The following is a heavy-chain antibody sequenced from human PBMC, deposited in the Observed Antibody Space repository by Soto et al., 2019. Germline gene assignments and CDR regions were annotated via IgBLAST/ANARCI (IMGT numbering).Heavy chain of an antibody. Sequence: QVQLQESGPGLVKPSGTLSLTCAVSSGSISSSNWWSWVRQPPGKGLEWIGEIYHSGSTNYNRSLKSIVTISVNRYRKQLSLNLSSETAADTAVNCCARATVENWNYPIYYYYYMAVWGKRTTVAV. V-gene: IGHV4-4*01. CDR1: SGSISSSNW. CDR3: ARATVENWNYPIYYYYYMAV. J-gene: IGHJ6*03. D-gene: IGHD1-7*01. CDR2: IYHSGST.